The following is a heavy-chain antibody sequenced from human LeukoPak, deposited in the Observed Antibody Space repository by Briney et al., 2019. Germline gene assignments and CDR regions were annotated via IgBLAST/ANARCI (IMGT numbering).Heavy chain of an antibody. CDR2: INRDGSER. CDR1: GFTFSNYW. V-gene: IGHV3-7*03. J-gene: IGHJ6*02. Sequence: GGSLRLSCAASGFTFSNYWMTWVRQAPGKGLERVANINRDGSERYYVDSVKGRFTISRDDAKSSLYLQMNSLRAEDTAVYYCARRNAMDVWGQGTTVIVSS. CDR3: ARRNAMDV.